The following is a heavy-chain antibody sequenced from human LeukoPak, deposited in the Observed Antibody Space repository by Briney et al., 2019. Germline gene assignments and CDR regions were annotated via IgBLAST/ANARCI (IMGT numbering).Heavy chain of an antibody. CDR2: LAFDGDKK. D-gene: IGHD4-17*01. CDR3: ARGEYRDDYGDPFDY. Sequence: PGGSLRLACAASGFDFNNFAMFWVRQAPGKGLEWVAFLAFDGDKKYYADSVRGRFTVSRDYSKDVLSLQMTSLRPEDTAVYYCARGEYRDDYGDPFDYWGQGTLVTVSS. V-gene: IGHV3-30-3*01. CDR1: GFDFNNFA. J-gene: IGHJ4*02.